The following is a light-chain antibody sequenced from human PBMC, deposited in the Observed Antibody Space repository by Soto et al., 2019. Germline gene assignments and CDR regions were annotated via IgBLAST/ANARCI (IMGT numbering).Light chain of an antibody. Sequence: ELVMTQSPATLSVSPGERVTLSCRASQSVSSRLAWYHQKPGQSPRLLIYGASTRATGVPARFSGSGSGTEFTLTISSLQSEDFAVYYCQQYGSWTVGQGTKVDIK. CDR1: QSVSSR. CDR3: QQYGSWT. CDR2: GAS. J-gene: IGKJ1*01. V-gene: IGKV3-15*01.